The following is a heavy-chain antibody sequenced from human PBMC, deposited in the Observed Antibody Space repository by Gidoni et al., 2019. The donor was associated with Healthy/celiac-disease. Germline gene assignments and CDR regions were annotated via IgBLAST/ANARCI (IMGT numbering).Heavy chain of an antibody. CDR3: ARACQSAGPGGDAFDI. Sequence: QVQLQHWGAGLVTPSETLSLTCAVYDGHFSGYYWSRSRQPPAKALEWIGEINHSGSTNSNPALKSLGTISVDTSKNQFSLRLSLVAAAEAAVYYCARACQSAGPGGDAFDIWGQGTMVTVSS. V-gene: IGHV4-34*01. CDR1: DGHFSGYY. J-gene: IGHJ3*02. D-gene: IGHD6-13*01. CDR2: INHSGST.